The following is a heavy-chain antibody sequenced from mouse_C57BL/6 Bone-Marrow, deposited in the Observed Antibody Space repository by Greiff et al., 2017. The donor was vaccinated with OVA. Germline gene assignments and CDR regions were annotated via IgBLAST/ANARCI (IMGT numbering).Heavy chain of an antibody. CDR1: GFTFSSYA. D-gene: IGHD1-1*01. CDR3: ARDEGYYGSSLFFDY. Sequence: DVMLVESGGGLVKPGGSLKLSCAASGFTFSSYAMSWVRQTPEKRLEWVATISDGGSYTYYPDNVKGRFTISRDNAKNNLYLQMSHLKSEDTAMYYCARDEGYYGSSLFFDYWGQGTTLTVSS. CDR2: ISDGGSYT. J-gene: IGHJ2*01. V-gene: IGHV5-4*01.